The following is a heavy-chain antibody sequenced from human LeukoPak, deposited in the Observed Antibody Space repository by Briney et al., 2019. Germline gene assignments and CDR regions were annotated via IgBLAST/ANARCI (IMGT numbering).Heavy chain of an antibody. Sequence: GGSLRLSCAASGFTFSSYWMHWVGQAPGKGLGWVSRINSDGSSTSADSVKARFTISRDNAKNTLYLQMNSLRAEDTAVYYCARAGYVGAFQLDYWGQGTLVTVSS. CDR2: INSDGSST. J-gene: IGHJ4*02. D-gene: IGHD1-26*01. V-gene: IGHV3-74*01. CDR1: GFTFSSYW. CDR3: ARAGYVGAFQLDY.